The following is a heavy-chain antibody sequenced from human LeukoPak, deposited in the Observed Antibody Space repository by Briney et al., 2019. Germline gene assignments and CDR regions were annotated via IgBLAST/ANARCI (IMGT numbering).Heavy chain of an antibody. CDR2: VSSSGSTI. V-gene: IGHV3-48*03. CDR3: ARDGSGSSYMDV. D-gene: IGHD3-10*01. J-gene: IGHJ6*03. CDR1: GFTFSSYE. Sequence: GGSLRLSCAASGFTFSSYEMNWVRQAPGKGLEWVSYVSSSGSTIYYADSVKGRFTISRDNAKNSLYLQMNSLRAEDTAVYYCARDGSGSSYMDVWGKGTTVTVSS.